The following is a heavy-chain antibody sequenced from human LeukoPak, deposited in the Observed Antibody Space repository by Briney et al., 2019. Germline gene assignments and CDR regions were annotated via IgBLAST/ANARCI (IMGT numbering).Heavy chain of an antibody. CDR3: ARAVAAAGTVGWFDP. D-gene: IGHD6-13*01. J-gene: IGHJ5*02. CDR1: GGSFSGYY. CDR2: INHSGST. V-gene: IGHV4-34*01. Sequence: PSETLSLTCAVYGGSFSGYYWSWIRQPPGKGLEWIGEINHSGSTNYNPSLKSRVTISVDTSKNQFSLELSSVTAADTAVYYCARAVAAAGTVGWFDPWGQGTLVTVSS.